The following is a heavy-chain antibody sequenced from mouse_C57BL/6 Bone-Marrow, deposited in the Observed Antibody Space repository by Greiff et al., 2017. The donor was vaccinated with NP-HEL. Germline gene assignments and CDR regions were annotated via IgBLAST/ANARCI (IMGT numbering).Heavy chain of an antibody. V-gene: IGHV6-3*01. CDR1: GFTFSNYW. CDR3: TVRFAY. J-gene: IGHJ3*01. Sequence: EVQLVESGGGLVQPGGSMKLSCVASGFTFSNYWMNWVRQSPEKGLEWVAQIRLKSDNNATHYAESVKGRFTISRDNSKSSVYLQMNNLRAGDTGIYYCTVRFAYWGQGTLVTVSA. CDR2: IRLKSDNNAT.